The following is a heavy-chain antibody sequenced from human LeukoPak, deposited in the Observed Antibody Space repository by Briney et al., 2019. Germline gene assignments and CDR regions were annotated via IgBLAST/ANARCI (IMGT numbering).Heavy chain of an antibody. CDR3: ARMSGIAVAAIWISYFDY. V-gene: IGHV3-7*03. Sequence: SGESLRLSCAASGFTFGANYMTWVRQAPGKGLEWVANIKQDGSEKYYVDSVKGRFTISRDNANNSLYLQMNSLRAEDTAVYYCARMSGIAVAAIWISYFDYWGQGTLVTVSS. CDR1: GFTFGANY. J-gene: IGHJ4*02. D-gene: IGHD6-19*01. CDR2: IKQDGSEK.